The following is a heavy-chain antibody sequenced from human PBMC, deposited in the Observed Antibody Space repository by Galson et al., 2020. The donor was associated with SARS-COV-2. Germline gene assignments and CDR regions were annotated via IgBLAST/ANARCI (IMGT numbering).Heavy chain of an antibody. Sequence: GGSLRLSCVASGFTFSSYAMHWVRQAPDKGLEWVAVISYDRSNKNYADSVKGRFTISRDNSKNTLYLQMNSLRTEDTAVYYCARGIYDILTGPHGGAAFDIWGQGTMVTVSS. D-gene: IGHD3-9*01. CDR2: ISYDRSNK. CDR1: GFTFSSYA. CDR3: ARGIYDILTGPHGGAAFDI. J-gene: IGHJ3*02. V-gene: IGHV3-30-3*01.